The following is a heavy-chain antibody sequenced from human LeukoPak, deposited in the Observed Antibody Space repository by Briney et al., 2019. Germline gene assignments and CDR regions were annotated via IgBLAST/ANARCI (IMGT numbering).Heavy chain of an antibody. V-gene: IGHV3-30-3*01. CDR3: ARVEDWSAAMLYVSGSDY. J-gene: IGHJ4*02. Sequence: GRSLRLSCAASGFTFSSYAMHWVRQAPGKGLEWGAVISYDGSNKYYADSVKGRFTISRDKSKNTQYLQMNSLRAEDTAVYDCARVEDWSAAMLYVSGSDYWGQGTLVTVSS. CDR2: ISYDGSNK. D-gene: IGHD2-2*01. CDR1: GFTFSSYA.